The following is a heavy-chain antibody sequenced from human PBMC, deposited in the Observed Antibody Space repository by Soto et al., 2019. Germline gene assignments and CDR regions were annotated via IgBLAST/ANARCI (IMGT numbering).Heavy chain of an antibody. J-gene: IGHJ4*02. CDR2: ISQDGAIA. CDR3: VRDQRHWNEFADQ. Sequence: VQLVESGGGLVQPGGSLRLSCAASGFAFGSYWMHWVRQAPGKGLVWVSRISQDGAIATQADSVKGRFTISRDNAKNTLFIQMNSLRAVDTAVYYCVRDQRHWNEFADQWGQGTLVTVSS. D-gene: IGHD1-1*01. CDR1: GFAFGSYW. V-gene: IGHV3-74*01.